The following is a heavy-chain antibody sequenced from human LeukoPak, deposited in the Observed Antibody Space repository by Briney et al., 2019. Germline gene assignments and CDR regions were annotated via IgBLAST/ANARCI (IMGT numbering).Heavy chain of an antibody. CDR3: TRASFDH. CDR1: GYTFVTYG. CDR2: ISTYNGNT. J-gene: IGHJ4*02. V-gene: IGHV1-18*01. Sequence: ASVKVSCKASGYTFVTYGINWVRQAPGQRPEWMGWISTYNGNTKYALKFQDRVTLTRDTSTTTAYMELRSLTSDGRAVYYCTRASFDHWGQGTLVIVSS.